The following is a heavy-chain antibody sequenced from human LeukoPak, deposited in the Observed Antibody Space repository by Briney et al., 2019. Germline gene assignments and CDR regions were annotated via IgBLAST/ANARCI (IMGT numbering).Heavy chain of an antibody. V-gene: IGHV3-66*01. CDR2: IYSGGST. CDR3: ARAAATRHDAFDI. Sequence: HPGGSLRLSCAASGFTVSSNYMSWVRQAPGKGLEWVSVIYSGGSTYYADSVKGRFTISRDNSKNTLYLQMNSLRAEDTAVYYCARAAATRHDAFDIWGQGTMVTVSS. CDR1: GFTVSSNY. J-gene: IGHJ3*02. D-gene: IGHD2-15*01.